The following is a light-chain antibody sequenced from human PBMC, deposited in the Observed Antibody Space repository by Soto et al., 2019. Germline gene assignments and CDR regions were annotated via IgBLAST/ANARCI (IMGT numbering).Light chain of an antibody. CDR3: SSYTSSSTYV. J-gene: IGLJ1*01. Sequence: QSALTQPASVSGSPGQSITISCTGTSSDVDGYNYVSWYQQHPGKAPKLMIYDVSNRPSGVSNRFSGSKSGNTASLTISGLQAEDEADYYCSSYTSSSTYVFGNGTKVTVL. CDR1: SSDVDGYNY. CDR2: DVS. V-gene: IGLV2-14*01.